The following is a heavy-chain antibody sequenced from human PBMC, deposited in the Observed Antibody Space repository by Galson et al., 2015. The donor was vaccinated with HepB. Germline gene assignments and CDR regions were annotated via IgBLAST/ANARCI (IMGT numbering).Heavy chain of an antibody. Sequence: SLRLSCAASGFTLSSYSMNWVRQAPGKGPEWVSSISSSTSYIYYADSVKGRFTISRDNAKNSLYLQMKSLRAEDTAVYYCASGGREQQWLVRHFDYWGQGTLVTVSS. CDR3: ASGGREQQWLVRHFDY. V-gene: IGHV3-21*01. J-gene: IGHJ4*02. CDR2: ISSSTSYI. CDR1: GFTLSSYS. D-gene: IGHD6-19*01.